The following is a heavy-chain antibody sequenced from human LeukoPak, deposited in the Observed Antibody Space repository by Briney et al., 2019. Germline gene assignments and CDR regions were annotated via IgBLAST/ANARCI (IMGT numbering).Heavy chain of an antibody. Sequence: ASVKVSCKASGYTFTSYGISWVQQAPGQGLEWMGWISAYNGNTNYAQKLQGRVTMTTDTSTSTAYMELRSLRSDDTAVYYCARAFLWFGESSFDPWGQGTLVTVSS. CDR1: GYTFTSYG. CDR3: ARAFLWFGESSFDP. J-gene: IGHJ5*02. CDR2: ISAYNGNT. D-gene: IGHD3-10*01. V-gene: IGHV1-18*01.